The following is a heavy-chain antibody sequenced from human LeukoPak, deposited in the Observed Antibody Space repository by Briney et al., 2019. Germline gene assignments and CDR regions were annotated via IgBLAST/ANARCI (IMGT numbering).Heavy chain of an antibody. CDR3: ARVEYTSSWYGVGRLDY. CDR2: IRYDGSTK. CDR1: GFTFSSYG. D-gene: IGHD6-13*01. Sequence: GGSLRLSCAASGFTFSSYGMHWVRQAPGKGLEWVAFIRYDGSTKYYADSVKGRFTISRDNSKNTLYLQMNSLRAEDTAVYYCARVEYTSSWYGVGRLDYWGQGTRVTVSS. V-gene: IGHV3-30*02. J-gene: IGHJ4*02.